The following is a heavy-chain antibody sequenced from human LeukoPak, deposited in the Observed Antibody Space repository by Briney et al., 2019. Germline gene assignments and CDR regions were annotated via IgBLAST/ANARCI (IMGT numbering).Heavy chain of an antibody. CDR3: AKDRPAAYCGGDCSY. CDR1: GFTFSSYA. J-gene: IGHJ4*02. V-gene: IGHV3-23*01. D-gene: IGHD2-21*02. Sequence: GGSLRLSCAASGFTFSSYAMIWVRQAPGKGMEWVSAISGSGGSTYYADSVKGRFTISRDNSKNTLYLQMNSLRAEDTAVYYCAKDRPAAYCGGDCSYWGQGTLVTVSS. CDR2: ISGSGGST.